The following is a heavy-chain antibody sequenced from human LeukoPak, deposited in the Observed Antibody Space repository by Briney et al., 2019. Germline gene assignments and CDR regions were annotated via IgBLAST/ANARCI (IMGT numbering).Heavy chain of an antibody. Sequence: SETLSLTCAVYGGSFSGYYWSWIRQPPGRGLEWIGEINHSGSTNYNPSLKSRVTISVDTSKNQFSLKLSSVTAADTAVYYCARGDIASYYYYMDVWGKGTTVTVSS. CDR3: ARGDIASYYYYMDV. D-gene: IGHD2-15*01. CDR2: INHSGST. V-gene: IGHV4-34*01. J-gene: IGHJ6*03. CDR1: GGSFSGYY.